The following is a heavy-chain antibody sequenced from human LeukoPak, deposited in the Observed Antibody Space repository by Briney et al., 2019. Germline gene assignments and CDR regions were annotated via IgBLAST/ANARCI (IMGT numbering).Heavy chain of an antibody. V-gene: IGHV1-69*05. J-gene: IGHJ4*02. CDR3: ARTGYSGYDLSLYFDY. Sequence: SVKVSCKASGGTFSSYAISWVRQAPGQGLEWMGGIIPIFGTANYAQKFQGRVTITTDESTSTAYMELSSLRSEDTAVYYCARTGYSGYDLSLYFDYWGQGTLVTVSS. CDR1: GGTFSSYA. CDR2: IIPIFGTA. D-gene: IGHD5-12*01.